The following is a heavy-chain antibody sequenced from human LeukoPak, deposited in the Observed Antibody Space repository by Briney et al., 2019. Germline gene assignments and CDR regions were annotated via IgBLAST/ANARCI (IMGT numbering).Heavy chain of an antibody. J-gene: IGHJ4*02. Sequence: ASVKVSCKASGYTFTSNYIHWVRQAPGQGLEWMGMIYPRDGSTSYAQKFQGRVTVTRDTSTSTVHMELSGLRSEDTAVYYCARAQEGLDYWGQGTLVTVSS. V-gene: IGHV1-46*01. CDR2: IYPRDGST. CDR1: GYTFTSNY. CDR3: ARAQEGLDY.